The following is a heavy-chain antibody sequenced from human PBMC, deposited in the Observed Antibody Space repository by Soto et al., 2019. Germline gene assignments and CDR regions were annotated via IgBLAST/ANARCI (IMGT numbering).Heavy chain of an antibody. Sequence: LRLSCAASGFTFSSYAMHWVRQAPGKGLEWVAVISYDGSNKYYADSVKGRFTISRDNSKNTLYLQMNSLRAEDTAVYYCARDSSAYPLLEYYFDYWGQGTLVTVSS. J-gene: IGHJ4*02. V-gene: IGHV3-30-3*01. D-gene: IGHD3-22*01. CDR1: GFTFSSYA. CDR2: ISYDGSNK. CDR3: ARDSSAYPLLEYYFDY.